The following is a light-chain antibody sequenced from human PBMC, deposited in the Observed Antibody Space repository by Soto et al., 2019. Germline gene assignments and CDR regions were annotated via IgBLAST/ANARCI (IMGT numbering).Light chain of an antibody. CDR3: CSYAGSYTLV. J-gene: IGLJ3*02. V-gene: IGLV2-11*01. CDR2: DAS. Sequence: QSVLTQPRSVSGSPGQSVTISCTGTSSDVGIYNYVSWYQQHPGKAPKLMIHDASKRPSGVPDRFSGSKSGNTASLTISGLQAEDEADYYCCSYAGSYTLVFGGGTKVTVL. CDR1: SSDVGIYNY.